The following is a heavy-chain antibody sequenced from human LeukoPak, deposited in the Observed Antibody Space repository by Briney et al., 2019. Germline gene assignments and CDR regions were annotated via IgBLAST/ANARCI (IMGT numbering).Heavy chain of an antibody. CDR3: ARGGDILTGFLPYYFDY. CDR2: INPNSGGT. V-gene: IGHV1-2*02. J-gene: IGHJ4*02. D-gene: IGHD3-9*01. Sequence: GSVKVSCKASGYTFTGYYMHWVRQAPGQGLEWMGWINPNSGGTNYAQKFQGRVTMTRDTSISTAYMELSRLRSDDTAVYYCARGGDILTGFLPYYFDYWGQGTLVTVSS. CDR1: GYTFTGYY.